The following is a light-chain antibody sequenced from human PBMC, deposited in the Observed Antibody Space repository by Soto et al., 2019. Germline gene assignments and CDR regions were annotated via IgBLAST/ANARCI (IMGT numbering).Light chain of an antibody. J-gene: IGKJ5*01. CDR3: QHFGGTTFT. Sequence: EIVMTQSPATLSVSPGEGATLSCRASQGIGDTLAWYQQKPGQTPRLLIYDNSIRAPGVPARFSGSGSGTHFTLTISRLEPGDFAVYYCQHFGGTTFTFGQGTRLEIK. CDR1: QGIGDT. CDR2: DNS. V-gene: IGKV3-15*01.